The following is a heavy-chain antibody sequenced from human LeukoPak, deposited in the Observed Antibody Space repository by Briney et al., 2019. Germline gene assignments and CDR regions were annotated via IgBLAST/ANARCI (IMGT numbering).Heavy chain of an antibody. Sequence: GESLKISCKGSGYIFTSNWIGWVRQMPGKGLEWMGIIYPRDSDTRYSPSFQGQVTISADKSISTAYLQWSSLKASDTAMYYCARRAAAGAKGYFDYWGQGTLVTVSS. CDR2: IYPRDSDT. V-gene: IGHV5-51*01. CDR1: GYIFTSNW. CDR3: ARRAAAGAKGYFDY. D-gene: IGHD6-13*01. J-gene: IGHJ4*02.